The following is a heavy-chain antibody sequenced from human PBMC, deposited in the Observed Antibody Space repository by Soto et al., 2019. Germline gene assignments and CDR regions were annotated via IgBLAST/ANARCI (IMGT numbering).Heavy chain of an antibody. Sequence: QVQLVQSGAEVKKPGASVKVSCRASGYTFTSYVISWVRQAPGQGLEWMGWISAYNGNTNFAQKLQGRVTMTTDTATSTAYRELRSRGSDDTAVYYCARVVATVAGPYGMDVWGQGTTVTVSS. J-gene: IGHJ6*02. CDR3: ARVVATVAGPYGMDV. CDR2: ISAYNGNT. CDR1: GYTFTSYV. D-gene: IGHD6-19*01. V-gene: IGHV1-18*01.